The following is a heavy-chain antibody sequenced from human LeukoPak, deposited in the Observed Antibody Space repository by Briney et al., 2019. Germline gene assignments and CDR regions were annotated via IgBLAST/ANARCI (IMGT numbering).Heavy chain of an antibody. CDR2: FYYDGST. J-gene: IGHJ2*01. CDR3: ARDQKEGYSYGPYWYFDL. D-gene: IGHD5-18*01. CDR1: GASINSGGYC. Sequence: TLSLTCAVSGASINSGGYCWSWIRQPPGKGLEWIGYFYYDGSTSYNPSLKSRLTISVDTSKNQFSLKVSSVTAADTAVYYCARDQKEGYSYGPYWYFDLWGRGTLVTVSS. V-gene: IGHV4-30-4*07.